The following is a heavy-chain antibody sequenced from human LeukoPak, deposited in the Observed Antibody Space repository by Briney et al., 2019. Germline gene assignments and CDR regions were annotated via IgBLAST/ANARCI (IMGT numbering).Heavy chain of an antibody. CDR1: GGSVRSYY. D-gene: IGHD1-26*01. J-gene: IGHJ3*02. CDR2: IYNTGST. Sequence: PSETLSLTCTVSGGSVRSYYWSWIRQPPGEGLEWIAYIYNTGSTNYNPSLKSRVTISLDTSKNEFSLKLTSVTAADTAVYYCVRDWEGFNFDIWGQGTMVTVSS. V-gene: IGHV4-59*02. CDR3: VRDWEGFNFDI.